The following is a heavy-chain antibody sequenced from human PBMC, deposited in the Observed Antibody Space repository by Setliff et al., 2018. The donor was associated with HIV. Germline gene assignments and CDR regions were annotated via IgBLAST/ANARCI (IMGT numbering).Heavy chain of an antibody. V-gene: IGHV1-18*01. CDR3: ARQFLDWSNDYYSRYYMDV. CDR1: GYSFTTYA. Sequence: ASVKVSCKASGYSFTTYAISWVRQAPGQGLEWMGWISAYNGNTLYAQKFQGRVTMTTDTSTSTAYMDLRSLRSDDTAVYYCARQFLDWSNDYYSRYYMDVWGKGTTVTVS. J-gene: IGHJ6*03. CDR2: ISAYNGNT. D-gene: IGHD3-3*01.